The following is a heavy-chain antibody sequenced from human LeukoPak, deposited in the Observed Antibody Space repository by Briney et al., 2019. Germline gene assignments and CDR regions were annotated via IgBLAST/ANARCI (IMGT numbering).Heavy chain of an antibody. CDR3: AKDVVVTLDAFDI. CDR1: GFTFSSYA. CDR2: ISGSGGST. D-gene: IGHD3-22*01. J-gene: IGHJ3*02. V-gene: IGHV3-23*01. Sequence: GGSLRLSYAASGFTFSSYAMSWVRQAPGKGLEWVSAISGSGGSTYYADSVKGRFTISRDNSKNTLYLQMNSLRAEDTAVYYCAKDVVVTLDAFDIWGQGTMVTVSS.